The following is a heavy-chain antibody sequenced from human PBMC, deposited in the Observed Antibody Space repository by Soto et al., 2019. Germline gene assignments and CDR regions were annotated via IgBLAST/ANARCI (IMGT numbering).Heavy chain of an antibody. J-gene: IGHJ6*02. CDR3: ARGEASSSVGHYYYGMDV. D-gene: IGHD1-26*01. V-gene: IGHV3-30*03. CDR1: VFTSSNYG. CDR2: ISYDGSNK. Sequence: WWSLRLSCSASVFTSSNYGMNWFRQAPGKGLEWAAVISYDGSNKYYADSVKGRFTISRDNSKNTLYLQMDSLRGEDTAVYHCARGEASSSVGHYYYGMDVWGQGTTVTVSS.